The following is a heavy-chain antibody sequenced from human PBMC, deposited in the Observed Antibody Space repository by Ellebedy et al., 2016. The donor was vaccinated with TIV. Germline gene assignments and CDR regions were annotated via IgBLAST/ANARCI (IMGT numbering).Heavy chain of an antibody. CDR1: GAPTSTYY. CDR3: ARDAGSSWTGVTSFDY. Sequence: MPSETLSLTCTVSGAPTSTYYWSWIRHPPGKGREWIGYIYYSGSTNYNPSLKSRVTISVDTSKNQFSLKLSSVTAADTAVYYCARDAGSSWTGVTSFDYWGQGTLVTVSS. V-gene: IGHV4-59*12. CDR2: IYYSGST. D-gene: IGHD6-13*01. J-gene: IGHJ4*02.